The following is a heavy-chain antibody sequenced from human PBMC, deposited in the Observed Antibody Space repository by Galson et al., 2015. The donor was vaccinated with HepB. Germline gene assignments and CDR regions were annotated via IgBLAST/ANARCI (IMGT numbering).Heavy chain of an antibody. CDR2: INAGNGNT. Sequence: SVRVSCKASGYTFTSYAMHWVRQAPGQRLEWMGWINAGNGNTKYSQKFQGRVTITRDTSASTAYMELSSLRSEDTAVYYCARGRRSYYGVDYWGQGTLVTVSS. CDR3: ARGRRSYYGVDY. V-gene: IGHV1-3*01. J-gene: IGHJ4*02. CDR1: GYTFTSYA. D-gene: IGHD1-26*01.